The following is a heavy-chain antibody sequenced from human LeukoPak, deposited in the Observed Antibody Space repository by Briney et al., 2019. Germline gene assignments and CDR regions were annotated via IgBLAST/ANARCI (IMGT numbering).Heavy chain of an antibody. D-gene: IGHD4-11*01. J-gene: IGHJ4*02. CDR2: IYYNGST. V-gene: IGHV4-59*08. CDR1: GGSISSYY. CDR3: ARLHYSNQGGFFDY. Sequence: PSETLSLTCTVSGGSISSYYWSWIRQPPGKGLEWIGYIYYNGSTNYNPSLKSRVTISVDTSKNQFSLKLSSVTAADTAVYYCARLHYSNQGGFFDYWGQGTLVTVSS.